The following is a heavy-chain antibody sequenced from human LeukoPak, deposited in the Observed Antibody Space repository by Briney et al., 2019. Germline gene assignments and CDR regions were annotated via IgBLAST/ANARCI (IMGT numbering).Heavy chain of an antibody. CDR2: IYYSGST. V-gene: IGHV4-30-4*01. J-gene: IGHJ4*02. D-gene: IGHD3-22*01. CDR1: GGSISSGDYY. Sequence: PSETLSLTCTVSGGSISSGDYYWSWIRQPPGKGLEWIGYIYYSGSTYYNPSLKSRVTISVDTSKNQFSLKLSSVTAADTAVYYCARGLYYYDSSAGYWGQGTLVTVSS. CDR3: ARGLYYYDSSAGY.